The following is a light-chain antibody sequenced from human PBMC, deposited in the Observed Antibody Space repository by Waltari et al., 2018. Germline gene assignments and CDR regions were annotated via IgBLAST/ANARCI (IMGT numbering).Light chain of an antibody. J-gene: IGLJ1*01. CDR1: SSDVGSYNL. Sequence: QSALTQPASVSGSPGQSITISCTGTSSDVGSYNLVSWYQQHPGKAPKLMIYEGSKRPSGVSNRVSGSKSGNTASRTISGLQAEDEADYYCCSYAGSSTVVFGTGTKVTVL. CDR3: CSYAGSSTVV. V-gene: IGLV2-23*01. CDR2: EGS.